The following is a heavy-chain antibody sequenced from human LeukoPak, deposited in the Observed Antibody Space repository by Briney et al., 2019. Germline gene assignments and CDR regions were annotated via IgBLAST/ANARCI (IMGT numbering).Heavy chain of an antibody. V-gene: IGHV4-59*01. CDR1: GGSISSYL. CDR3: ARRDVVGTYGMDV. Sequence: SETLSLTCTVSGGSISSYLWSWVWQPPGKGLEWIGFIYYSGSSNYNPSRKSRATISVDTSKNQFSLKLSSVTAADTAVYYCARRDVVGTYGMDVWGQGTTVTVSS. D-gene: IGHD2-15*01. CDR2: IYYSGSS. J-gene: IGHJ6*02.